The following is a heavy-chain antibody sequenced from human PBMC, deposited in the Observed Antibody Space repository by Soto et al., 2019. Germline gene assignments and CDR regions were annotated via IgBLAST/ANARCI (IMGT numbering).Heavy chain of an antibody. CDR2: TYYRSKWYN. CDR3: AREARPHTYYYDSSGYYYPPPNWFDP. J-gene: IGHJ5*02. V-gene: IGHV6-1*01. Sequence: PSQTLSLTCAISGDSVSSNSAAWNWIRQSPSRGLEWLGRTYYRSKWYNDYAVSVKSRITINPDTSKNQFSLQLNSVTPEDTAVYYRAREARPHTYYYDSSGYYYPPPNWFDPWGQGTLVTVSS. CDR1: GDSVSSNSAA. D-gene: IGHD3-22*01.